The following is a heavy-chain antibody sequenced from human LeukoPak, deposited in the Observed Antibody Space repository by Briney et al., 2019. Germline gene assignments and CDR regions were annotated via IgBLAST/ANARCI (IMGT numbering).Heavy chain of an antibody. CDR3: ARDPQRGPPEYFDH. CDR1: GFTFSNYP. V-gene: IGHV3-30-3*01. J-gene: IGHJ4*02. D-gene: IGHD6-25*01. CDR2: ISYTGGTK. Sequence: GGSLRLSCAASGFTFSNYPMHWVRQAPGKGLEWVAVISYTGGTKYYAASVKGRFTISRDDSKSTLYLEMNSLRPEDTATYYCARDPQRGPPEYFDHCGQGTLVTVSS.